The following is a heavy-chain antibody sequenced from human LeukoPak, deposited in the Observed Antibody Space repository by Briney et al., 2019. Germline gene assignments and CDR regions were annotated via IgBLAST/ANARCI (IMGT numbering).Heavy chain of an antibody. CDR2: IYYSGST. D-gene: IGHD6-13*01. J-gene: IGHJ5*02. Sequence: SETLSLTCTVSGGSISSSSYYWGWIRQPPGKGLEWIGSIYYSGSTYYNPSLKSRVTISVDTSKNQFSLKLSSVTAADTAVYYCACRIATAGRRFDPWGQGTLVTVSS. V-gene: IGHV4-39*07. CDR1: GGSISSSSYY. CDR3: ACRIATAGRRFDP.